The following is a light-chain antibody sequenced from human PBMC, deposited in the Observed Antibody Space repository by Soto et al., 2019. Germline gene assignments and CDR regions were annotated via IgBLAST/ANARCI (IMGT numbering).Light chain of an antibody. V-gene: IGKV3-20*01. J-gene: IGKJ4*01. CDR1: QTVTSSH. Sequence: DIVLTQSPGTLSLSPGERATLSCRASQTVTSSHLAWYQQRPGQAPRLLISGASTRATGIPDRFSGSGSGTDFTLTISRLEPEDFGVYYCQQYVKSPLTFGGGPKVEIK. CDR3: QQYVKSPLT. CDR2: GAS.